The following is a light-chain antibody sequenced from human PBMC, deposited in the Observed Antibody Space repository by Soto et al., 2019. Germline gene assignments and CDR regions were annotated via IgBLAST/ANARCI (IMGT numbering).Light chain of an antibody. J-gene: IGLJ3*02. V-gene: IGLV2-14*01. CDR3: SSYTSSNTWV. CDR2: EVS. CDR1: SSDVGGHNY. Sequence: QSALTQPASVSGSPGQSITISCIGTSSDVGGHNYVSWYQQYPGKAPKLIISEVSDRRSGISNRFSGSTSGNTASLTISGLQAEDEADYYCSSYTSSNTWVFGGGTKLTVL.